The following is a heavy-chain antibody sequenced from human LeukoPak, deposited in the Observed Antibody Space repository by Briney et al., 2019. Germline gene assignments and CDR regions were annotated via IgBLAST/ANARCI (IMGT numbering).Heavy chain of an antibody. CDR3: ARWDMVDFWSGPPY. Sequence: PSETLSLTCTVSGGSISSGDYYWSWIRQPPGKGLEWIGYIYYSGSTYYNPSLKSRVTISVDTSKNQFSLKLSSVTAADTAVYYCARWDMVDFWSGPPYWGQGTLVTVSS. V-gene: IGHV4-30-4*08. CDR1: GGSISSGDYY. CDR2: IYYSGST. J-gene: IGHJ4*02. D-gene: IGHD3-3*01.